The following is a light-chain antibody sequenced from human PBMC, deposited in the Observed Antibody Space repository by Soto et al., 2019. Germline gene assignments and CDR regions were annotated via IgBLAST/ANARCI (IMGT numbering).Light chain of an antibody. J-gene: IGLJ1*01. Sequence: QSVLTQPPSASGSPGQSVTISCTGTNSDVGGYNYVSWYQQHPGKAPKLMIYGVSKRPSGVPDRFSGSKSGNTASLTVSGLQAEEEADYYCSSYAGSSCFDAFGTVTKVTVL. V-gene: IGLV2-8*01. CDR2: GVS. CDR3: SSYAGSSCFDA. CDR1: NSDVGGYNY.